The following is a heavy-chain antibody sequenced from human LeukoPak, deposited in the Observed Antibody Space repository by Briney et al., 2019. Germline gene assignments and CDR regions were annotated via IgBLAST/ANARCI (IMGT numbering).Heavy chain of an antibody. Sequence: SETLSLTCAVYGGSFSGYYWSWIRQPPGKGLEWIGEINHSGSTNYNSSLKSRVTISVDTSKNQFSLKLSSVTAADTAVYYCARGLNLWLQSTDWGQGTLVTVSS. CDR3: ARGLNLWLQSTD. CDR2: INHSGST. V-gene: IGHV4-34*01. CDR1: GGSFSGYY. J-gene: IGHJ4*02. D-gene: IGHD5-24*01.